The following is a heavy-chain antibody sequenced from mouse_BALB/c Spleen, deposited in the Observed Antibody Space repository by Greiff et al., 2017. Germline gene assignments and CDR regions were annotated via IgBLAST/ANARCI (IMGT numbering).Heavy chain of an antibody. CDR3: ARGITTEDWYFDV. D-gene: IGHD1-1*01. CDR2: FHPYNDDP. CDR1: GYPFTTYP. V-gene: IGHV1-47*01. J-gene: IGHJ1*01. Sequence: QVQLQQSGAELVKPGASVKMSCKAFGYPFTTYPLEWMKQNHGKSLEWIGNFHPYNDDPKYNEKFKGKAKLTVEKSSSTVYLELSRLTSDDSAVYYCARGITTEDWYFDVWGAGTTVTVSS.